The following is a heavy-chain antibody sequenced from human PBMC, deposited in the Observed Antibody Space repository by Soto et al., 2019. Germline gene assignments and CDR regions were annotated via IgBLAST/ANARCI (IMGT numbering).Heavy chain of an antibody. D-gene: IGHD2-15*01. CDR3: ATTKEDVFDQPVKYFDY. J-gene: IGHJ4*02. Sequence: ASVKVSCKASGYTFTSYGISWVRQPPGQGLEWMGWISAYNGNTNYAQKLQGRVTMTTDTDTSTAYMELRSLRFDDTAVDYCATTKEDVFDQPVKYFDYWGQGTLVTVSS. CDR1: GYTFTSYG. V-gene: IGHV1-18*01. CDR2: ISAYNGNT.